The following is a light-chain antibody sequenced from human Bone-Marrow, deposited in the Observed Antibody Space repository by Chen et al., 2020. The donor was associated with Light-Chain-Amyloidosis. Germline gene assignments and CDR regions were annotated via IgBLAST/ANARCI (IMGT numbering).Light chain of an antibody. CDR3: SSYTITNTLV. Sequence: QSALTPPASVPGSPGQSLTISGTGTSSDVGGDNHVSWYQQHPDKAPKLMIYEVTNRPSWVPDRFSGSKSDNTASLTISGLQTEDEADYFCSSYTITNTLVFGSGTRVTVL. V-gene: IGLV2-14*01. J-gene: IGLJ1*01. CDR2: EVT. CDR1: SSDVGGDNH.